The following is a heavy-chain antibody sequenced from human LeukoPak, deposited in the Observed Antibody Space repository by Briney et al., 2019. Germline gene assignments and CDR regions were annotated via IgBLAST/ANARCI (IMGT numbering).Heavy chain of an antibody. D-gene: IGHD6-13*01. V-gene: IGHV1-24*01. CDR1: GYTFTSYG. J-gene: IGHJ4*02. Sequence: ASVKVSCEASGYTFTSYGISWVRQAPGKGLEWMGGFDPEDGETIYAQKFQGRVTMTEDTSTDTAYMEQSSLRSEDTAVYYCATGQQLAIFDYWGQGTLVTVSS. CDR3: ATGQQLAIFDY. CDR2: FDPEDGET.